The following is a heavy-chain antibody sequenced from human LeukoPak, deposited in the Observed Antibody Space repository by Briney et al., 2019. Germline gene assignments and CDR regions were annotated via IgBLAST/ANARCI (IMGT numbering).Heavy chain of an antibody. CDR2: ISSSSSYI. CDR1: GFTFRSYS. D-gene: IGHD2-15*01. J-gene: IGHJ4*02. Sequence: GESLTLSCAASGFTFRSYSMNWVRQPPGKGLEWVSSISSSSSYIYYADSVKGRFTISSDNTKNSLYMQMNILRADDTADYYCARNVVGLETFDYWGQGALVTVSS. V-gene: IGHV3-21*01. CDR3: ARNVVGLETFDY.